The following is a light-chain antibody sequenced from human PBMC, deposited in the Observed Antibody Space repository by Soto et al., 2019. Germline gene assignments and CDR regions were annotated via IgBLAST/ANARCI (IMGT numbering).Light chain of an antibody. CDR2: AAS. CDR1: QSVKTF. V-gene: IGKV3-15*01. Sequence: EIVLTQSPATLSLSPGERATLSCRASQSVKTFLVWYQQRPGQAPRLLIYAASIRATGIPARFSGSGSGTEFTLTISGLQFEDFALYHCQQYYTWRRTFGQGTKVDIK. J-gene: IGKJ1*01. CDR3: QQYYTWRRT.